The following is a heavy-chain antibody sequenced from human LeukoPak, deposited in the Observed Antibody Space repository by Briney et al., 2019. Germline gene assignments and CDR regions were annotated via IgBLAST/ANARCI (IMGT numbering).Heavy chain of an antibody. CDR1: GGSFSGYY. CDR2: INPSRNT. Sequence: SETLSLTCAVFGGSFSGYYWNWIRQPPGKGLEWIGQINPSRNTNYNPSLKSRVTISVDTSKNQFSLKLSSVTAADTAVYYCARDGYNPTDAFDIWGQGTMVTVSS. J-gene: IGHJ3*02. CDR3: ARDGYNPTDAFDI. V-gene: IGHV4-34*01. D-gene: IGHD5-24*01.